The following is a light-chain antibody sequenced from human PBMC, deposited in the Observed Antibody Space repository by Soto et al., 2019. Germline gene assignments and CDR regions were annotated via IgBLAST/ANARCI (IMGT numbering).Light chain of an antibody. CDR2: GTT. Sequence: EIVFTQSPGTLSLSPGERATLSCRASQSVNSLFFGWHQQKPGQAPRLLIYGTTNRAAGIPDRFSGSGSGTDFTLTISRLEPEDSAVYFCQQYGISPKTFGQGTKVDI. CDR1: QSVNSLF. V-gene: IGKV3-20*01. CDR3: QQYGISPKT. J-gene: IGKJ1*01.